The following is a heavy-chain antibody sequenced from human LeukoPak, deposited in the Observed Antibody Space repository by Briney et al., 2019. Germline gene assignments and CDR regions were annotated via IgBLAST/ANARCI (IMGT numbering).Heavy chain of an antibody. CDR2: MNPNTGNT. Sequence: ASVKVSCKASGYTFTNYEINWVRQATGQGLEWMGWMNPNTGNTGYAQKFQGRVTMTRDASISTAYMELSSLRSDDTAVYYCARKFLGSRGYYFDYWGQGTLVTVSS. D-gene: IGHD3-10*01. CDR1: GYTFTNYE. J-gene: IGHJ4*02. V-gene: IGHV1-8*01. CDR3: ARKFLGSRGYYFDY.